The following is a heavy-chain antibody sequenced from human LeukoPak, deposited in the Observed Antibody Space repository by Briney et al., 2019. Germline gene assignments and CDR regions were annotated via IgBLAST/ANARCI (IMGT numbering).Heavy chain of an antibody. J-gene: IGHJ6*02. V-gene: IGHV4-39*01. D-gene: IGHD2-21*01. CDR3: ARQKEVMRDSRDYYYGMDV. CDR2: IYYSGST. Sequence: PSETLSLTCTVSGGSISSSSYYWGWIRQPPGKGLEWIGSIYYSGSTYYNPSLKSRVTISVDTSKNQFSLKLSSVTAADTAVYYCARQKEVMRDSRDYYYGMDVWGQGTTVTVSS. CDR1: GGSISSSSYY.